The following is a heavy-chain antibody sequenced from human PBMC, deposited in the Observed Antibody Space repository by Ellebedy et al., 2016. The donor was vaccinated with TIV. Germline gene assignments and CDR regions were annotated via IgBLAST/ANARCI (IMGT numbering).Heavy chain of an antibody. D-gene: IGHD1/OR15-1a*01. V-gene: IGHV3-21*05. Sequence: PGGSLRLSCAASGFSFSSYALTLVRQAPGKGLEWVSYITNTGAYTNYADSVKGRFTISRDNAKNSLYLQMNSLGAEDTAVYYCARRHVEQSSYSGMDVWGQGTTVTVSS. J-gene: IGHJ6*02. CDR2: ITNTGAYT. CDR1: GFSFSSYA. CDR3: ARRHVEQSSYSGMDV.